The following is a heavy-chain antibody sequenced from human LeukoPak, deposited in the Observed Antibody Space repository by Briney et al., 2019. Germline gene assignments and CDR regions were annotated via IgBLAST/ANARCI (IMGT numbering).Heavy chain of an antibody. CDR1: GFTFSSYA. D-gene: IGHD3-9*01. J-gene: IGHJ6*02. CDR2: ISYDGSNK. Sequence: GGSLRLSCAASGFTFSSYAMHWVRQAPGKGLEWVAVISYDGSNKYYADSVKGRFTISRDNSKNTLYLQMNSLRAEDTAVYYCARVRDTYDILTGYYPLRNYDYDVMDVWGQGTTVTVSS. CDR3: ARVRDTYDILTGYYPLRNYDYDVMDV. V-gene: IGHV3-30-3*01.